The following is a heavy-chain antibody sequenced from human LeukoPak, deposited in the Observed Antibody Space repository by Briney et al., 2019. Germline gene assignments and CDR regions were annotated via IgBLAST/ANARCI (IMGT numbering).Heavy chain of an antibody. CDR2: IIPIFGTA. CDR3: ASYYCGSGSYDY. D-gene: IGHD3-10*01. Sequence: ASVTVSCKASGGTFSSYAISWVRQAPGQGLEWMGGIIPIFGTANYAQKFQGRVTITTDESTSTAYMELSSLRSEDTAVYYCASYYCGSGSYDYWGQGTLVTVSS. CDR1: GGTFSSYA. V-gene: IGHV1-69*05. J-gene: IGHJ4*02.